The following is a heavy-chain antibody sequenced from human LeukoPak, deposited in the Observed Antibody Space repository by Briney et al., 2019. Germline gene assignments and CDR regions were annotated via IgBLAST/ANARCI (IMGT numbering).Heavy chain of an antibody. J-gene: IGHJ4*02. D-gene: IGHD5-24*01. CDR3: ARVRGDGYNYYFDY. CDR1: GGSISSSSYY. Sequence: SETLSLTCTVSGGSISSSSYYWGWIRQPPGKGLEWIGSIYYSGSTYYNPSLKSRVTISVDTSKNQFSLKLSSVTAADTAVYYCARVRGDGYNYYFDYWAREPWSPSPQ. CDR2: IYYSGST. V-gene: IGHV4-39*07.